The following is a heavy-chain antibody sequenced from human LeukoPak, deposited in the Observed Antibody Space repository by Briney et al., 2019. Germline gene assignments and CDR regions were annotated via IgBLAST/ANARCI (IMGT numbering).Heavy chain of an antibody. D-gene: IGHD2-15*01. V-gene: IGHV4-59*08. CDR1: GFTFGSYA. CDR3: ARGPIVVVVADDAFDI. CDR2: IYYSGST. Sequence: GSLRLSCAASGFTFGSYAMSWVRQAPGKGLEWIGYIYYSGSTNYNPSLKSRVTISVDTSKNQFSLKLSSVTAADTAVYYCARGPIVVVVADDAFDIWGQGTMVTVSS. J-gene: IGHJ3*02.